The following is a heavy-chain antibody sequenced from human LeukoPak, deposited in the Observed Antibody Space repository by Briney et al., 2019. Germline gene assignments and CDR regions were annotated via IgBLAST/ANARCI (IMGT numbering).Heavy chain of an antibody. CDR3: ARGASSHDTLAYNWFDP. CDR1: GFTFSSYG. D-gene: IGHD3-22*01. V-gene: IGHV3-30*02. J-gene: IGHJ5*02. Sequence: GGSLRLSCEASGFTFSSYGMHWVRQAPGKGLEWVAVIRYDGSTKYYADSVKGRFTISRDNSKNTLYLQMNSLRSDDTAVYYCARGASSHDTLAYNWFDPWGQGTLVTVSS. CDR2: IRYDGSTK.